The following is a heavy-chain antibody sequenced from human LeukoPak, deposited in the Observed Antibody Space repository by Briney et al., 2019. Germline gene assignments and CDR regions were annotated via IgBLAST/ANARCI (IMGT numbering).Heavy chain of an antibody. V-gene: IGHV4-59*12. Sequence: SETLSLTCTVSGGSISSYYWSWIRQPPGGGLGWIGYIYYSGSTNYNPSLKSRVTMSVDTSKNQFSLKLSSVTAADTAVYYCAREEIAVAGTGDYYYGMDVWGQGTTVTVSS. CDR2: IYYSGST. CDR1: GGSISSYY. J-gene: IGHJ6*02. CDR3: AREEIAVAGTGDYYYGMDV. D-gene: IGHD6-19*01.